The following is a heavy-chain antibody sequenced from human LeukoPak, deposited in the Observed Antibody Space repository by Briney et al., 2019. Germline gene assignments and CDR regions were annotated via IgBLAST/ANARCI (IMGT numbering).Heavy chain of an antibody. CDR1: GGSFSGYY. CDR3: ARGDDSSGYSTFDI. D-gene: IGHD3-22*01. J-gene: IGHJ3*02. Sequence: SETLSLTCAGYGGSFSGYYWSWIRQPPRKGLEWIGEINHSESTNYNPSLKSRVTISVDTSKNQFSLKLSSVTAADTAVYYCARGDDSSGYSTFDIWGQGTMVTVSS. CDR2: INHSEST. V-gene: IGHV4-34*01.